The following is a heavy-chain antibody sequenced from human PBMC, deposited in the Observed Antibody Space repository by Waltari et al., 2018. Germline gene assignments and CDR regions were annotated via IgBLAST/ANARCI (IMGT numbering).Heavy chain of an antibody. CDR2: INTSGST. CDR3: ARRLPRGYYDFWSGSP. D-gene: IGHD3-3*01. J-gene: IGHJ5*02. V-gene: IGHV4-34*01. Sequence: QVQLQQWGAVLLKPSETLSLTCAVYGVSFSVYYWSWIRQPPGKGLEWIGEINTSGSTNENTSLKSRVTRSVETSKNQFSLKLSSVTAAETAGYYCARRLPRGYYDFWSGSPSGQGTLVTVSS. CDR1: GVSFSVYY.